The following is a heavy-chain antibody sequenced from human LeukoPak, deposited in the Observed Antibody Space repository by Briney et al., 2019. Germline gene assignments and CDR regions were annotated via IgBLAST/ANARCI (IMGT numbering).Heavy chain of an antibody. CDR3: ARDGTYYYDSSGYLGAFDI. J-gene: IGHJ3*02. CDR2: IIPIFGTA. D-gene: IGHD3-22*01. Sequence: GASVKASCKASGYAFTSYYMHWVRQAPGQGLEWMGGIIPIFGTANYAQKFQGRVTITADESTSTAYMELSSLRSEDTAVYYCARDGTYYYDSSGYLGAFDIWGQGTMVTVSS. V-gene: IGHV1-69*13. CDR1: GYAFTSYY.